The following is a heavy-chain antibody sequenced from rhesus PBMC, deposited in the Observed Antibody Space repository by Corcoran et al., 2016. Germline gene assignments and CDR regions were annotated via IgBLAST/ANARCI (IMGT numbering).Heavy chain of an antibody. V-gene: IGHV3-16*02. CDR1: GFTFNNYW. D-gene: IGHD3-16*01. J-gene: IGHJ4*01. Sequence: EVQLVQSGGDLVQPGGSLRLSCAASGFTFNNYWMNWVRQAPGKGLDWVGRIKNKAAGGTVVDDESVEGRVNISRDESKNTLDLQMNSLKTEDTAVYYCTSYSSSWSSFEYLGQGALVTVSS. CDR3: TSYSSSWSSFEY. CDR2: IKNKAAGGTV.